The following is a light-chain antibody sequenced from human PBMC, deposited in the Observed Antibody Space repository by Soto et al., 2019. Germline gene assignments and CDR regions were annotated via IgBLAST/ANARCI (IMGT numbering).Light chain of an antibody. Sequence: EIVLTQSPGTLSLSPGERATLSCRASQSVSLSYLAWYQQKPGQAPRLLIYGASNRATGIPDRFSGSGSGTDVTLTSSRLESEDSAVYYCQHHDSSPFTFGGGTNVEI. J-gene: IGKJ4*02. CDR3: QHHDSSPFT. V-gene: IGKV3-20*01. CDR2: GAS. CDR1: QSVSLSY.